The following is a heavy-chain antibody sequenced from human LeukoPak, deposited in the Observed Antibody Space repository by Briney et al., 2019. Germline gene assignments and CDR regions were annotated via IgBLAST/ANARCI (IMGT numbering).Heavy chain of an antibody. J-gene: IGHJ4*02. CDR2: ISGSGGST. Sequence: GGSPRLSCAASGFTFSSYAMSWVRQAPGKGLEWVSAISGSGGSTYYADSVKGRFTISRDNSKNTLYLQMNSLRAEDTAVYYCAKHDSSGSQFDYWGQGTLVTVSS. CDR3: AKHDSSGSQFDY. D-gene: IGHD6-19*01. V-gene: IGHV3-23*01. CDR1: GFTFSSYA.